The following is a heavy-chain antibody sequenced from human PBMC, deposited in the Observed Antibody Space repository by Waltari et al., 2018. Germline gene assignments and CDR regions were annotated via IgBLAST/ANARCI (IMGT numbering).Heavy chain of an antibody. CDR3: ARGHSAWSSSVDY. CDR1: GFTLGDYA. Sequence: EVQLVESGGGLVQPGRSLSLSCTGSGFTLGDYAMSWFRQAPGKGLEWVGLIRSKVYGGTAEYAASVKGRFTISRDDSKTFAYLQMDRLRTDDTAVYYCARGHSAWSSSVDYWGQGTLVTVSS. D-gene: IGHD6-19*01. CDR2: IRSKVYGGTA. V-gene: IGHV3-49*03. J-gene: IGHJ4*02.